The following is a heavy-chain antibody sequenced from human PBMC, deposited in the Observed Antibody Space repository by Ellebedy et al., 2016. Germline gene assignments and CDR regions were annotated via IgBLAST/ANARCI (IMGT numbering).Heavy chain of an antibody. Sequence: GGSLRLSCAASGFTFSDHYMDWVRQAPGKGLEWVGRIRNRAAGYTTEYAASGEGRFTISRDDSKNSLYLQMTSLRAADAAVYFCARALPSTRWGQGAHVSVSS. CDR2: IRNRAAGYTT. D-gene: IGHD2-2*01. CDR3: ARALPSTR. CDR1: GFTFSDHY. V-gene: IGHV3-72*01. J-gene: IGHJ4*02.